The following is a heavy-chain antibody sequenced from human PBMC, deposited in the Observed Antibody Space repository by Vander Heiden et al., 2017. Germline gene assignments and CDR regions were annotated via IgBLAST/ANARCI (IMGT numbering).Heavy chain of an antibody. CDR2: IKQDGTCK. Sequence: EVQLAESGGGLVQLGGSLRLSCVVSGFSFNNYWMGWVRQAPGKGLEWVANIKQDGTCKYYVDSVKGRFTISRDNAENSLFLQMNRMGAGDTAIYYFARGGGQHAGDYWGQGTLVTVYS. D-gene: IGHD2-15*01. CDR3: ARGGGQHAGDY. V-gene: IGHV3-7*01. CDR1: GFSFNNYW. J-gene: IGHJ4*02.